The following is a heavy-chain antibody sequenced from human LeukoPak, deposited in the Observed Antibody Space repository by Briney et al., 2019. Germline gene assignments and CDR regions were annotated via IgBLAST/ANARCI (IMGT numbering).Heavy chain of an antibody. CDR1: GFTFTDYW. J-gene: IGHJ1*01. V-gene: IGHV3-21*01. CDR3: ARDRDSGDYEIPEELLI. Sequence: GGSLRLSCAASGFTFTDYWMSWVRQAPGKGLEWVSSISSSSSYIYYADSVKGRFTVSRDNVKNSLYLQMNSLRAEDTAVYYCARDRDSGDYEIPEELLIWGQGTLVTVSS. CDR2: ISSSSSYI. D-gene: IGHD4-17*01.